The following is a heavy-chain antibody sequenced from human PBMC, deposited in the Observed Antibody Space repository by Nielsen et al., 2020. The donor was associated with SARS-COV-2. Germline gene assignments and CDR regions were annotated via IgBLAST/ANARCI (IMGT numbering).Heavy chain of an antibody. V-gene: IGHV4-31*03. CDR3: ARAFSSWIVVVINAFDI. CDR2: ISYSGST. J-gene: IGHJ3*02. D-gene: IGHD3-22*01. Sequence: SETLSLTCTVSGGSISSGGYYWSWIRQHPGKGLEWIGYISYSGSTYYNPSLKSRVTISVDTSKNQFSLKLSSVTAADTAVYYCARAFSSWIVVVINAFDIWGQGTMVTVSS. CDR1: GGSISSGGYY.